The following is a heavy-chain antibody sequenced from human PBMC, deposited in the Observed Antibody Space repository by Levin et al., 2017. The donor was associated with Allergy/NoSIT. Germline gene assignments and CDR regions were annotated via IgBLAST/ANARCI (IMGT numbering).Heavy chain of an antibody. CDR2: IYYSGST. J-gene: IGHJ6*02. CDR3: ARDRVVASSGTYYYYGMAV. V-gene: IGHV4-59*13. Sequence: SQTLSLTCIVSGASISSYHWSWIRQPPGKGLEWIGYIYYSGSTNYNPSLKSRVTISVDTSKNQFSLTLNSVTAADTAVYYCARDRVVASSGTYYYYGMAVWGQGTTVTVSS. D-gene: IGHD2-15*01. CDR1: GASISSYH.